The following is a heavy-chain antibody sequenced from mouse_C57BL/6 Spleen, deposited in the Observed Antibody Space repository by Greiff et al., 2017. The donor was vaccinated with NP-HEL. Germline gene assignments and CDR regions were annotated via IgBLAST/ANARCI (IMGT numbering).Heavy chain of an antibody. Sequence: VKLMESGAELVKPGASVKISCKASGYAFSSYWMNWVKQRPGKGLEWIGQIYPGDGDTNYNGKFKGKATLTADKSSSTAYMQLSSLTSEDSAVYFCARDYGSGGYYFDYWGQGTTLTVSS. D-gene: IGHD1-1*01. J-gene: IGHJ2*01. CDR1: GYAFSSYW. CDR2: IYPGDGDT. V-gene: IGHV1-80*01. CDR3: ARDYGSGGYYFDY.